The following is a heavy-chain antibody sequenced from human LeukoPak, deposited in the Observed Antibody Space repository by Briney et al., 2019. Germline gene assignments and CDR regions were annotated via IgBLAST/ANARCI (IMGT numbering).Heavy chain of an antibody. CDR3: ARSRAFNSGAFDP. CDR2: IYNGVNT. CDR1: GGSISSGDYY. Sequence: SETLSLTCTVSGGSISSGDYYWSWIRQPPGKGVEWIAHIYNGVNTNYNPSLKSRVTISVDTSKNQFSLRLNSVTAADTAVYYCARSRAFNSGAFDPWGQGSLVTVSS. D-gene: IGHD1-26*01. V-gene: IGHV4-61*08. J-gene: IGHJ5*02.